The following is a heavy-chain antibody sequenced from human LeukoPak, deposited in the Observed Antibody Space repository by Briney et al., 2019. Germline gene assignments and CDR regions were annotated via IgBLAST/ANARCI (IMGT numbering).Heavy chain of an antibody. J-gene: IGHJ4*02. CDR3: ARGSWHDY. Sequence: ASVMVSCKASGYSFSDYYIHWVRQAPGQGLEWMGWISPKSGGTNYAPKFQGRVTMTRDTSISTHYMDLSRLRSDDTAVYYCARGSWHDYWGQGTLVTVSS. V-gene: IGHV1-2*02. D-gene: IGHD6-13*01. CDR1: GYSFSDYY. CDR2: ISPKSGGT.